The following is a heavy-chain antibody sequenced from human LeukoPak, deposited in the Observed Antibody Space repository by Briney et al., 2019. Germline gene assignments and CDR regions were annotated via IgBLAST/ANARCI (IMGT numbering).Heavy chain of an antibody. CDR3: ARDILRNDGYNYDS. V-gene: IGHV4-59*01. Sequence: PSETLSLTCTVSGGSISSYYWSWIRQPPGKGLEWIGYIYSSGTTNYNPSLKSRVTISVDTSKNQFSLKLSSVTAADTAVYYCARDILRNDGYNYDSWGQGTLVTVSS. CDR2: IYSSGTT. CDR1: GGSISSYY. D-gene: IGHD5-24*01. J-gene: IGHJ5*01.